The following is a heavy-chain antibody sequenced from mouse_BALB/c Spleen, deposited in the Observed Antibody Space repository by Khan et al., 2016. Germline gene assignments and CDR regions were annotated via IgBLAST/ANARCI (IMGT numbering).Heavy chain of an antibody. CDR2: INTYTGES. CDR1: GYTFTNYG. Sequence: QIQLVQSGPELKKPGETVKISCKASGYTFTNYGMNWVKQAPGKGLKWMGWINTYTGESTYADDFKGRFAFSLETSASTAYLQINNLKNEDMATYFCAREALYYGSSYGYWGQGTTLTVSS. D-gene: IGHD1-1*01. J-gene: IGHJ2*01. V-gene: IGHV9-1*02. CDR3: AREALYYGSSYGY.